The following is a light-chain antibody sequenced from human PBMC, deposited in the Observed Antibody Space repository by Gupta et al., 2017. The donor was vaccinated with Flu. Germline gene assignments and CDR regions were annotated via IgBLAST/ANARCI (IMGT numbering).Light chain of an antibody. CDR2: GNN. V-gene: IGLV1-40*01. CDR1: SSNIGAGYD. CDR3: KSYDSSLFWV. J-gene: IGLJ3*02. Sequence: QSVLTQPPSLSGAPGQRVTIPCNGSSSNIGAGYDVHWYQQLPETAPKLLIYGNNNRPSGVPDRFSGSKSGTSASLAITGLQAEDEADYYCKSYDSSLFWVFGGGTKLTVL.